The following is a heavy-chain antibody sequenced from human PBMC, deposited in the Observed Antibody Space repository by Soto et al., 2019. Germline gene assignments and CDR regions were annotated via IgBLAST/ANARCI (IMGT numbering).Heavy chain of an antibody. J-gene: IGHJ6*02. CDR3: AKDRRDSSGTCSRCFGMDV. Sequence: QVQLMESGGSVLQPGRSLRLSCAASGFTFSSYGMHWVRQAPGKGLEWVTIISNDGSIQYYGDSVKGRFTVSRDNSKNTLFLEMNRLTAEDTATYYCAKDRRDSSGTCSRCFGMDVWGQGTTVTVSS. CDR1: GFTFSSYG. V-gene: IGHV3-30*18. CDR2: ISNDGSIQ. D-gene: IGHD3-22*01.